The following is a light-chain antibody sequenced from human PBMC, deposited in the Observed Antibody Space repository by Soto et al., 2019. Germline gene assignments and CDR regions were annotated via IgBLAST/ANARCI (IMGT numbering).Light chain of an antibody. Sequence: EIVLTQSPGTLSLSPGERVTLSCRASQSLSGNYLAWYQQKPGQAPKYLIYGASNRPTDIPDRFSGGGSGTDFAHTINRQEPEDSAVYYCQQYGHSPITFGQGTRLEIK. CDR1: QSLSGNY. V-gene: IGKV3-20*01. J-gene: IGKJ5*01. CDR3: QQYGHSPIT. CDR2: GAS.